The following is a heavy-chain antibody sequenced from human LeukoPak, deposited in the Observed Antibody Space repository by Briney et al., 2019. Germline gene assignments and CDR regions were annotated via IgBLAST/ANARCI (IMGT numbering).Heavy chain of an antibody. V-gene: IGHV4-39*02. D-gene: IGHD5-12*01. CDR1: GGSISSSSYY. CDR2: IYYSGSI. J-gene: IGHJ4*02. Sequence: SETLSLTCTVSGGSISSSSYYWGWIRQPPGKGLEWIGSIYYSGSIYYNPSLKSRVTISVDTSKNQFSLKLSSVTAADTAVYYCAREYGGYGRYFDYWGQGTLVTVSS. CDR3: AREYGGYGRYFDY.